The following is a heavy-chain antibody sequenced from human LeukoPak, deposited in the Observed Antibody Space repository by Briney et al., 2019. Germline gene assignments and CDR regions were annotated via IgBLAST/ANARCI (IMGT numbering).Heavy chain of an antibody. CDR2: IKQDGSDK. V-gene: IGHV3-7*01. J-gene: IGHJ3*02. D-gene: IGHD2-8*02. CDR3: ARDYCTGSTCHDDFDI. Sequence: GGSLRLSCAASGFSLSKYWMSWVRQTPGKGLEWEANIKQDGSDKYCVDSVKGRFTISRDDAENSLYLQMNSLRAEDTAVYFCARDYCTGSTCHDDFDIWGQGTMVTVSS. CDR1: GFSLSKYW.